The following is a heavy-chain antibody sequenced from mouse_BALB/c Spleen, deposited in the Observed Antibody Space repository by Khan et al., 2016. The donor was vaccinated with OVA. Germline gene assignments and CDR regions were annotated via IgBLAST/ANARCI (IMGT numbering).Heavy chain of an antibody. CDR1: GFSLTSYG. Sequence: QVQLQQPGPGLVAPSQSLSITCTVSGFSLTSYGVHWVHQPPGKGLEWLGVIWAGGSTNYNSALMSRLSISKDNSKSQVFLKMNSLQTDDTAMYYCAGLYYYGSSFYAMDYWGQGTSVTVSS. CDR2: IWAGGST. V-gene: IGHV2-9*02. J-gene: IGHJ4*01. D-gene: IGHD1-1*01. CDR3: AGLYYYGSSFYAMDY.